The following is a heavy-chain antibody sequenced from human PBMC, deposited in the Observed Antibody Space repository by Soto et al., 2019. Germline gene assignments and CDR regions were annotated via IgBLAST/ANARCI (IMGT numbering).Heavy chain of an antibody. CDR2: IFPTDEK. CDR1: GFSLDNGRMG. D-gene: IGHD6-19*01. CDR3: ARIFGAGWSGGFRYYGMDV. Sequence: QVTLKESGPVLVKTPETLTLTCSVSGFSLDNGRMGVTWIRQTPGRALEWLAHIFPTDEKAYSTTLENRLVISTANYRGQGVLTVTNVNPLDTATYYCARIFGAGWSGGFRYYGMDVWGHGLAVTVSS. J-gene: IGHJ6*02. V-gene: IGHV2-26*01.